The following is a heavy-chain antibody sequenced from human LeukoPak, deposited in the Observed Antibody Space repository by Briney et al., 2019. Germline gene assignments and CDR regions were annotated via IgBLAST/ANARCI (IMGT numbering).Heavy chain of an antibody. D-gene: IGHD3-10*01. J-gene: IGHJ4*02. CDR1: GGSISSYY. CDR3: ARLGGYYGSGSYYKYYFDY. CDR2: IYYSGST. Sequence: PSETLSLTCTVSGGSISSYYWSWIRQPPGKGPEWIGYIYYSGSTNYNPSLKSRVTISVDTSKNQFSLKLSSVTAADTAVYYCARLGGYYGSGSYYKYYFDYWGQGTLVTVSS. V-gene: IGHV4-59*08.